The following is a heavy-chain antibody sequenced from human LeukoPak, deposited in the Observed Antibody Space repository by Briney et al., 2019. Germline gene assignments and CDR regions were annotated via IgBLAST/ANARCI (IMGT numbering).Heavy chain of an antibody. J-gene: IGHJ5*02. D-gene: IGHD3-22*01. V-gene: IGHV1-46*01. CDR1: GYTFTSYY. CDR3: ARGYDSSADFDP. Sequence: GDSVKVSCKASGYTFTSYYIHWVRQAPGQGLEWMGIINPSGGRTSYAQNFQDRVTMTRDTSTSTVYMELSSLRSEDTAVYYCARGYDSSADFDPWGQGTLVTVSS. CDR2: INPSGGRT.